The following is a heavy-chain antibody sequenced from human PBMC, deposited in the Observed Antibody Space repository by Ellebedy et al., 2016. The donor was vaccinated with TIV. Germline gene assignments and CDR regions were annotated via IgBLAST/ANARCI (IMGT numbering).Heavy chain of an antibody. V-gene: IGHV3-11*04. J-gene: IGHJ3*02. CDR2: ISPTSGSTI. CDR3: VRGAFDNSFDI. D-gene: IGHD1-20*01. CDR1: GFTFSDYY. Sequence: GESLKISXAASGFTFSDYYMSWIRQAPGKRLEWISYISPTSGSTIYYADSVRGRFTISKNTAKNTLYLQMRSLRDEDTAVYYCVRGAFDNSFDIWGQGTLVTVSS.